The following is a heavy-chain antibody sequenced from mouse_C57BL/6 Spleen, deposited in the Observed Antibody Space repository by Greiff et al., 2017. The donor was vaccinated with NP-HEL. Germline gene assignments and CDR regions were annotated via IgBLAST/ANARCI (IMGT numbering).Heavy chain of an antibody. CDR2: IDPSDSYT. D-gene: IGHD3-2*02. CDR3: ARGFTAQATNYFDY. Sequence: QVQLQQPGAELVMPGASVKLSCKASGYTFTSYWMHWVKQRPGQGLEWIGEIDPSDSYTNYNQKFKGKSTLTVDKSSSTAYMQLSSLTSEDSAVYYCARGFTAQATNYFDYWGQGTTLTVSS. CDR1: GYTFTSYW. J-gene: IGHJ2*01. V-gene: IGHV1-69*01.